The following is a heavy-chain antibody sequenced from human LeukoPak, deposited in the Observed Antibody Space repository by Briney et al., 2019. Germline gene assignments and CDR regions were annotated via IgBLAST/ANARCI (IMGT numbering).Heavy chain of an antibody. Sequence: PGGSLRLSCAASGFTFSSYWMHWVRQAPGKGLEWVSYISPGDSTIYYADSVRGRFTISRDNAKNSLYLQLNSLRAEDTAVYYCARGGGLVGAPFDYWGQGTLVIVSS. D-gene: IGHD1-26*01. CDR2: ISPGDSTI. CDR1: GFTFSSYW. V-gene: IGHV3-48*04. J-gene: IGHJ4*02. CDR3: ARGGGLVGAPFDY.